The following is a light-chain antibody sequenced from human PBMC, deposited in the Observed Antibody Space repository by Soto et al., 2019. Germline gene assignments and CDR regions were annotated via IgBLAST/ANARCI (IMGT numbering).Light chain of an antibody. CDR2: GAS. CDR3: QQCGSSPIT. V-gene: IGKV3-20*01. CDR1: QSVSRSY. J-gene: IGKJ5*01. Sequence: MVLALSPGTLSLPPGDRATLSCRASQSVSRSYLAWYHQKPGQAPRLLIYGASTRATGIPDRFSGDGSVTHFTLTISRQEAEYFVMYCWQQCGSSPITFGQGTRLEIK.